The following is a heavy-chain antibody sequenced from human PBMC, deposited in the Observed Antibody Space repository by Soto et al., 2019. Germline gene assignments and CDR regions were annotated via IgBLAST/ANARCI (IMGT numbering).Heavy chain of an antibody. CDR1: GFTFSSYA. Sequence: GGSLRLSCSASGFTFSSYAMHWVRQAPGKGLEYVSAISSNGGSTYYADSVKGRFTISRDNSKNTLYLQMSSLRAEDTAVYYCVKSDAGFLEWLLSYFDYWGQGTLVTVSS. V-gene: IGHV3-64D*08. CDR3: VKSDAGFLEWLLSYFDY. CDR2: ISSNGGST. J-gene: IGHJ4*02. D-gene: IGHD3-3*01.